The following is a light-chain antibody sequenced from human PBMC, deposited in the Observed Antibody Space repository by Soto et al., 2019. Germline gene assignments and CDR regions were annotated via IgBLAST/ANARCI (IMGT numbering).Light chain of an antibody. J-gene: IGKJ1*01. Sequence: EIVLTQSPATLSLSPGERATLSCRASQSLSSYLAWYQQKPGQAPRLLIYDASNRATGIPARFSGSGSGTDFHLTISSLEPEDFAVYYCQQRSSWPLTFGQGTKVEIK. CDR3: QQRSSWPLT. V-gene: IGKV3-11*01. CDR1: QSLSSY. CDR2: DAS.